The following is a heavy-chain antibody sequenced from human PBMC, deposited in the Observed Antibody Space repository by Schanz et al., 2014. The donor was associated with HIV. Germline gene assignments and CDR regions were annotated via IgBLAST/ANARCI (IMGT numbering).Heavy chain of an antibody. CDR2: INTSGGGT. Sequence: QLVPSGAEVKKPGASVRVSCQASGYSFTSSFIHWVRQAPGQGLEWMAVINTSGGGTSDALQGRVAFTRDTSTTTVYMDLRNLRFADSGVYYCARERMATGGLDVWGQGTTVTVSS. V-gene: IGHV1-46*01. CDR1: GYSFTSSF. D-gene: IGHD2-15*01. J-gene: IGHJ6*02. CDR3: ARERMATGGLDV.